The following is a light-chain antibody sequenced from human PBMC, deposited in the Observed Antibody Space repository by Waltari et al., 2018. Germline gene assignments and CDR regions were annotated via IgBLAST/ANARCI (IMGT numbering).Light chain of an antibody. CDR3: QQYNSWPPWT. J-gene: IGKJ1*01. Sequence: ERVMTQSPATLSVSPGERATLSCRARQSVSNTLAWYQQKPGQAPRLLIYGASTSATGIPARFSGSGSGTEFTLTITSMQSEDFAIYYCQQYNSWPPWTFGQGTRVEIK. CDR1: QSVSNT. CDR2: GAS. V-gene: IGKV3-15*01.